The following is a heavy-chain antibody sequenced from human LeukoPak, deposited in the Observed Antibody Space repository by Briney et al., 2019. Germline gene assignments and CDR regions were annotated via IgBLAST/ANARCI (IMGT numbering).Heavy chain of an antibody. Sequence: SETLSLTCTASGCSISSYYWSWLRQPAGKGGEGLVRIYNSGSTNYNHSLKSRVTMSVATSKNQFSLKLSSVTAADTAVYYCAREGSSGYYLTTLIDYWGQGTLVTVSS. CDR3: AREGSSGYYLTTLIDY. D-gene: IGHD3-22*01. V-gene: IGHV4-4*07. J-gene: IGHJ4*02. CDR2: IYNSGST. CDR1: GCSISSYY.